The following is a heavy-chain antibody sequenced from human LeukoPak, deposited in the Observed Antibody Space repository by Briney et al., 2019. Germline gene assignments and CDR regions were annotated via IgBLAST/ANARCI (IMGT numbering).Heavy chain of an antibody. V-gene: IGHV4-39*07. CDR2: IYYSGST. CDR3: ARDLYGMDV. Sequence: SETLSLTCTVSGGSISSSNDYWGWIRQPPGKGLEWIGSIYYSGSTYYNPSLKSRVTISVDTSKNQFSLKLSSVTAADTAVYYCARDLYGMDVWGQGTTVTVSS. CDR1: GGSISSSNDY. J-gene: IGHJ6*02.